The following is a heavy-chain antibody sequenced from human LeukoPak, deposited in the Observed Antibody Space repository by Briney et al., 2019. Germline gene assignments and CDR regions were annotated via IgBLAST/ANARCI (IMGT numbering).Heavy chain of an antibody. J-gene: IGHJ5*02. CDR3: ARVVFPAYYDFWSGSPRGWFDP. V-gene: IGHV3-21*01. CDR2: ITTSTSYI. D-gene: IGHD3-3*01. CDR1: GFTFSSYS. Sequence: GGSLRLSCAASGFTFSSYSMHWVSQIPGKGLEWVSSITTSTSYIYYADSVKGRFSISRDNAKNSLYLQMNSLRAEDTAVYYCARVVFPAYYDFWSGSPRGWFDPWGQGTLVTVSS.